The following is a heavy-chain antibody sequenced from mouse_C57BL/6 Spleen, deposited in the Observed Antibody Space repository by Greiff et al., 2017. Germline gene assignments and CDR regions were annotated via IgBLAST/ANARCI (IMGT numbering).Heavy chain of an antibody. Sequence: QVQLKESGAELAKPGASVKLSCKASGYTFPSYWMHWVKQRPGQGLEWIGYINPSSGYTKYNQKFKDKATLTADKSSSTAYMQLSSLTYEDSAVXYCARFKLGLDYWGQGTTLTVSS. CDR1: GYTFPSYW. CDR3: ARFKLGLDY. V-gene: IGHV1-7*01. J-gene: IGHJ2*01. D-gene: IGHD4-1*01. CDR2: INPSSGYT.